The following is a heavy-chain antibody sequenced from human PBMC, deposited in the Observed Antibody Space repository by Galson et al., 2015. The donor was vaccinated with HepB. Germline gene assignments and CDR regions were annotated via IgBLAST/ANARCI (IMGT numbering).Heavy chain of an antibody. CDR3: ARDFRWPIAAAGTSFDY. J-gene: IGHJ4*02. Sequence: SLRLSCAASGFTFSSYGMHWVRQAPGKGLEWVAVISYDGSNKYYADSVKGRFTISRDNSKNTLYLQMNSLRAEDTAVYYCARDFRWPIAAAGTSFDYWGQGTLVTVSS. D-gene: IGHD6-13*01. V-gene: IGHV3-30*03. CDR2: ISYDGSNK. CDR1: GFTFSSYG.